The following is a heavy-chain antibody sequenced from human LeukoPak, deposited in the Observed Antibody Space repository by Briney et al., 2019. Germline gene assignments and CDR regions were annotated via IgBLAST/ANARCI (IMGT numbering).Heavy chain of an antibody. CDR2: IYTNGCA. Sequence: SQTQSLTCTVSGGSVTSGNYYWHWIRQPAGKGLEWIGRIYTNGCASYNPSLKSRVTISIDASKNQFSLKLSSVTAADTAVYYCAREPPGYWGQGILVTVSS. CDR1: GGSVTSGNYY. V-gene: IGHV4-61*02. CDR3: AREPPGY. J-gene: IGHJ4*02.